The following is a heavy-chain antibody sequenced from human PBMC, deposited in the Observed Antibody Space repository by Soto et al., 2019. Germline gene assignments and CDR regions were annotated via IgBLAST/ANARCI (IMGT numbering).Heavy chain of an antibody. CDR3: AGQTFTIAAASYGRSNWFDP. CDR2: IYFTGNT. CDR1: GGSITSSSHF. Sequence: KSSETLSLTCTVSGGSITSSSHFWGWVRQPPGKGLEWIGTIYFTGNTYYTPSLKSRLTMSIDTSKNEFSLRLNSVTAADTAVYYCAGQTFTIAAASYGRSNWFDPWGPGTLVTSPQ. J-gene: IGHJ5*02. D-gene: IGHD6-25*01. V-gene: IGHV4-39*01.